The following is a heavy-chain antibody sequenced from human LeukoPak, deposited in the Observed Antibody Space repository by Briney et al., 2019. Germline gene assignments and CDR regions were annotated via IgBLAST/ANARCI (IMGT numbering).Heavy chain of an antibody. CDR1: GGSISSYY. Sequence: PSETLSLTCTVSGGSISSYYWSWIRQPPGKGLEWIAYIYYSGSTNYNPSLKSRVTISVDTSKNQFSLKLSSVTAADTAVYYCARGGARPYYDILTVDAFDIWGQGTMVTVS. V-gene: IGHV4-59*01. CDR2: IYYSGST. J-gene: IGHJ3*02. D-gene: IGHD3-9*01. CDR3: ARGGARPYYDILTVDAFDI.